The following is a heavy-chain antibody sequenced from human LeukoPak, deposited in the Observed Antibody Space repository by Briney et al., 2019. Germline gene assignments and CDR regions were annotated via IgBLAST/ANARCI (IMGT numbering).Heavy chain of an antibody. J-gene: IGHJ1*01. Sequence: PGGSLRLSCAASGFTFSSYGMHWVRQAPGKGLEWVAVISYDGSNKYYADSVKGRFTISRDNSKNTLYLQMNSLRAEDTAVYYCAKDLDSSSGFQHWGQGTLVTVSS. CDR3: AKDLDSSSGFQH. D-gene: IGHD6-13*01. CDR1: GFTFSSYG. CDR2: ISYDGSNK. V-gene: IGHV3-30*18.